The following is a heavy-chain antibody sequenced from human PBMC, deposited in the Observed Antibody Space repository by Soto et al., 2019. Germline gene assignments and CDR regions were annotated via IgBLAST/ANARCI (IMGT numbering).Heavy chain of an antibody. CDR3: ASLYIWGSYRFNSTFDY. D-gene: IGHD3-16*02. CDR2: IYYSGST. V-gene: IGHV4-31*03. Sequence: SETLSLTCTVSGGSISSGGYYWSWIRQHPGKGLEWIGYIYYSGSTYYNPSLKSRVTISVDTSKNQFSLKLSSVTAADTAVYYCASLYIWGSYRFNSTFDYWGQGTLVTVSS. CDR1: GGSISSGGYY. J-gene: IGHJ4*02.